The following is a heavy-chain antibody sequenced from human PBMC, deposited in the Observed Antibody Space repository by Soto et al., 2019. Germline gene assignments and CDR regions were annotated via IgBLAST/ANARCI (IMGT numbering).Heavy chain of an antibody. CDR1: GFTFSSYG. CDR3: ARDRGRYCSSTSSYNVSGLVAAKY. D-gene: IGHD2-2*02. CDR2: LWYDGSNK. V-gene: IGHV3-33*01. J-gene: IGHJ4*02. Sequence: QVQLVESGGGVFQPGRSLRLSCTASGFTFSSYGMHWVRRAPGTWLEWVAVLWYDGSNKYYADSVKGRFTISRDHSKNVLYLHTNSLRGEDTAVYYSARDRGRYCSSTSSYNVSGLVAAKYWVQGTMITVSS.